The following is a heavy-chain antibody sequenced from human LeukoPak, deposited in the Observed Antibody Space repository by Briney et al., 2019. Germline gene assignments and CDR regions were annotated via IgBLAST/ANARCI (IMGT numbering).Heavy chain of an antibody. CDR1: GFTFSSYG. J-gene: IGHJ4*02. V-gene: IGHV3-30*02. CDR2: IRYDGSNK. Sequence: GGSLRLSCAASGFTFSSYGMHWVRQAPGKGLEWVAFIRYDGSNKYYADSVKGRFTISRDNAKNSLYLQMNSLRAEDTAVYYCARGGAARPDYWGQGTLVTVSS. D-gene: IGHD6-6*01. CDR3: ARGGAARPDY.